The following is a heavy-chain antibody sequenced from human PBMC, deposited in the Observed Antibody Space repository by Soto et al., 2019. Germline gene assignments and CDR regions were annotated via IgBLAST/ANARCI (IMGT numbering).Heavy chain of an antibody. J-gene: IGHJ3*02. CDR2: ISSSSSYI. CDR3: ARDTPRAQDAFDI. D-gene: IGHD3-10*01. Sequence: GGSLRLSCAASGFTFSSYSMNWVRQAPGKGLEWVSSISSSSSYIYYADSVKGRFTISRDNAKNSLYLQMNSLRAEDTAVYYCARDTPRAQDAFDIWGQGTMVTVSS. CDR1: GFTFSSYS. V-gene: IGHV3-21*01.